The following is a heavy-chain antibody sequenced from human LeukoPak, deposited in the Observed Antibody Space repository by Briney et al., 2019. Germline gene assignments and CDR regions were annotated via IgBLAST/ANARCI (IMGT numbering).Heavy chain of an antibody. V-gene: IGHV4-39*07. CDR1: GGSISSSSYY. CDR3: AANVVVTATPDY. Sequence: SETLSLTCTVSGGSISSSSYYWGWIRQPPGKGLEWIGSIYYSGSTYYNPSLKSRVTISVDTSKNQFSLKLSSVTAADTAVYYCAANVVVTATPDYWGQGTLVTVSS. D-gene: IGHD2-21*02. J-gene: IGHJ4*02. CDR2: IYYSGST.